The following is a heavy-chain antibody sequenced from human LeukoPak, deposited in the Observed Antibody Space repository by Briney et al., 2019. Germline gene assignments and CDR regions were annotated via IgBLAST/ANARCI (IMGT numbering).Heavy chain of an antibody. CDR3: ARGEHSNPNDY. CDR2: IIPIFGTA. D-gene: IGHD4-11*01. Sequence: SVKVSCKASGGTFSSYAISWVRQAPGQGLKWMGRIIPIFGTANYAQKFQGRVTITADESTSTAYMELSSLRSEDTAVYYCARGEHSNPNDYWGQGTLVTVSS. V-gene: IGHV1-69*15. J-gene: IGHJ4*02. CDR1: GGTFSSYA.